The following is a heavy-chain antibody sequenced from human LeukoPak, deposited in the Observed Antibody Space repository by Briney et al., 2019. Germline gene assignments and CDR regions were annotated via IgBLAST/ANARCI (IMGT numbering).Heavy chain of an antibody. CDR2: ISDSGYRT. CDR3: AKYSGTSPFYFDY. V-gene: IGHV3-23*01. D-gene: IGHD6-13*01. CDR1: GFTFTSYA. Sequence: GGSLRLSCAASGFTFTSYAMSWVRQAPGKGLEWVSAISDSGYRTYYADSVKGRFTVSRDNSKNTLYLQMSSLRAEDTAVYYCAKYSGTSPFYFDYWGQGTLVPVSS. J-gene: IGHJ4*02.